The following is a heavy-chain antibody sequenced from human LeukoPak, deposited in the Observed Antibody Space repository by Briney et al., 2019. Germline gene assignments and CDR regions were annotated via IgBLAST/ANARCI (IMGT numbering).Heavy chain of an antibody. CDR1: GGSISSGSYY. CDR3: ARGTTVTYYYYYGMDV. D-gene: IGHD4-17*01. V-gene: IGHV4-61*02. CDR2: IYTSGST. J-gene: IGHJ6*02. Sequence: SQTLSLTCTVSGGSISSGSYYWSWIRQPAGKGLEWIGRIYTSGSTNYNPSLKSRVTISVDTSENQFSLKLSSVTAADTAVYYCARGTTVTYYYYYGMDVWGQGTTVTVSS.